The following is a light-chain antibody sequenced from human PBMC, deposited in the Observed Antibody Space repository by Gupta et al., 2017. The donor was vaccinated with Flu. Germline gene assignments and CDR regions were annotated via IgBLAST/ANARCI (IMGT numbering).Light chain of an antibody. J-gene: IGKJ3*01. V-gene: IGKV3-15*01. CDR3: QQYNNWPPVFT. CDR1: QSVSTN. Sequence: EIVMTQSPATLSVSPGERATLSCRASQSVSTNLAWYQQKPGQAPRLLSYGESTRATGIPARFGASGSGTEFTLTISSLQSEDFAVYYCQQYNNWPPVFTFGPGTKVEIK. CDR2: GES.